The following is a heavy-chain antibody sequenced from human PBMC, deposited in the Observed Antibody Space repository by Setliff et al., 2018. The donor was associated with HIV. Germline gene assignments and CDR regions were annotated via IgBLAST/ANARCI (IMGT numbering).Heavy chain of an antibody. V-gene: IGHV1-3*01. J-gene: IGHJ3*02. CDR2: INAGNGNT. Sequence: ASVKVSCKASGYTFTSYAMHWVRQAPGQRLEWMGWINAGNGNTKYSQKFRGRVTITRDTSASTAYMELSSLRPEDTAVYYCARFSGSGLVGAFDIWGQGTMVTVSS. CDR3: ARFSGSGLVGAFDI. CDR1: GYTFTSYA. D-gene: IGHD1-26*01.